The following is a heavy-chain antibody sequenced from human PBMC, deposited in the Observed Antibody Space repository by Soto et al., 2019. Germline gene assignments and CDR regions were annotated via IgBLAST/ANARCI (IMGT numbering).Heavy chain of an antibody. V-gene: IGHV3-13*01. Sequence: PVGSLRLSCASSGFTFSGYDMHWVRQAPGKGLEWVSVIGSGGDTYYLDSVKGRFTISRDSSKNTLYLQMNSLRAEDTAVYYCARGFQSSFGYWGQGTPFHVSS. CDR1: GFTFSGYD. CDR3: ARGFQSSFGY. CDR2: IGSGGDT. J-gene: IGHJ4*02.